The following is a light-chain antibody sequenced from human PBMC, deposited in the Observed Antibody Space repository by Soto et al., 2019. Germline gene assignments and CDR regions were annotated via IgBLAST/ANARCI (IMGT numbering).Light chain of an antibody. CDR3: CLYAGSSTSVV. Sequence: QSALTQPASVSGSPGQSITISCTGTSSDVGSYNLVSWYQQHPGKAPKLMIYEGSKRPSGVSNRFSGSKSGNTASLTISGLQPEDEADYYCCLYAGSSTSVVFGGGTKLTVL. CDR1: SSDVGSYNL. J-gene: IGLJ2*01. CDR2: EGS. V-gene: IGLV2-23*01.